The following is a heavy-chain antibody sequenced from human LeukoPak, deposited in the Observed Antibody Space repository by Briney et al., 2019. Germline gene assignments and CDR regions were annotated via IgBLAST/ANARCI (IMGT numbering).Heavy chain of an antibody. CDR3: ASRDIVVVPGGMDV. D-gene: IGHD2-2*01. CDR1: GFTFSSYW. Sequence: GGSLRLSCAASGFTFSSYWMSWVRQAPGKGLEWVANIKQDGSEKYYVDSVKGRFTISRDNAKNSLYLQMNSLRAEDTAIYYCASRDIVVVPGGMDVWGQGTTVTVSS. J-gene: IGHJ6*02. V-gene: IGHV3-7*01. CDR2: IKQDGSEK.